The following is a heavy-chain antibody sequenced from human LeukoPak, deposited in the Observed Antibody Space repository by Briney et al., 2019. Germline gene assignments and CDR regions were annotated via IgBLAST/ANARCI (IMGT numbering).Heavy chain of an antibody. V-gene: IGHV3-7*01. CDR1: GFMFSSYW. Sequence: GGSLRLSCAASGFMFSSYWMSWVRHAPGKGLEWVADIKEDGSEKSYVDSVKGRFTISRDNAKNSLYLQMNTLRAEDTAVYYCARDLGWFGEPKGYYNYMDVWGKGTTVTVSS. CDR2: IKEDGSEK. J-gene: IGHJ6*03. D-gene: IGHD3-10*01. CDR3: ARDLGWFGEPKGYYNYMDV.